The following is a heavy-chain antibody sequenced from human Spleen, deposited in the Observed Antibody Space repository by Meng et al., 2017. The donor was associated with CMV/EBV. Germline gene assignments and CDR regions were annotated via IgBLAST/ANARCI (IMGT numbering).Heavy chain of an antibody. CDR3: ARDLEYCGSTSCFEDCFDP. Sequence: YTFTNYGISWVRQAHGRGLEWMGWISPYDGPNYARNLRGRVPLTTSTSTTTAYMELRSLRSDDTAVYYCARDLEYCGSTSCFEDCFDPWGQGTLVTVSS. CDR2: ISPYDGP. V-gene: IGHV1-18*01. J-gene: IGHJ5*02. CDR1: YTFTNYG. D-gene: IGHD2-2*01.